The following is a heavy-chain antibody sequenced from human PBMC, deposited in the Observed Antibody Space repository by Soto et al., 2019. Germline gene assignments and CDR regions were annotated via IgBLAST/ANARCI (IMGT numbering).Heavy chain of an antibody. CDR3: SIEWGDEDQDPFDS. Sequence: SETLSLTCTVSGGSISSGSYYWGWIRQLPGKGLEWIGYIYSSGTTYYNPSLKSRVTISVDTSKNQFSLKLSSVTAADTDMYYCSIEWGDEDQDPFDSCGQRTLVTVSA. CDR1: GGSISSGSYY. CDR2: IYSSGTT. D-gene: IGHD3-16*01. V-gene: IGHV4-31*06. J-gene: IGHJ4*02.